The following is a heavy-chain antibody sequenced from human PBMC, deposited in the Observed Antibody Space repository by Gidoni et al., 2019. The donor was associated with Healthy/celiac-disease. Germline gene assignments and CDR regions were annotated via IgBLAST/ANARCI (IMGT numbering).Heavy chain of an antibody. J-gene: IGHJ4*02. D-gene: IGHD3-10*01. CDR3: ARDFVVGGDGFGGVWGY. CDR1: GFTFSSYW. V-gene: IGHV3-7*01. CDR2: IKQDGSEK. Sequence: GGVLVQPGGSLRLSCAASGFTFSSYWMSWVRQAPGKGLAWVANIKQDGSEKYYVDSVKGRFTISRDNAKNSLYLQMNSLRAEDTAVYYCARDFVVGGDGFGGVWGYWGQGTLVTVSS.